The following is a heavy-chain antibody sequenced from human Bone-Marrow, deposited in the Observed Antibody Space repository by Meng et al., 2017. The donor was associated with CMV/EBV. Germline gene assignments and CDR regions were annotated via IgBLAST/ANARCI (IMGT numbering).Heavy chain of an antibody. J-gene: IGHJ4*02. Sequence: ADSGFAFIAFPLHWLHPAPGKGLGWVAVMSSAGSIYYAPSVKSRFTISRDSSKNTLSLQLNNLRAEDTAMYSCARGEVPGRSSPFDYWGQGTLVTVSS. V-gene: IGHV3-30*01. D-gene: IGHD3-10*01. CDR3: ARGEVPGRSSPFDY. CDR2: MSSAGSI. CDR1: GFAFIAFP.